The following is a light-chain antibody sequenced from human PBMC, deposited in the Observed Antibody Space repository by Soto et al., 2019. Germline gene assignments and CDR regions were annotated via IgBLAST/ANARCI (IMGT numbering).Light chain of an antibody. Sequence: QSVLAQPASVSRSPGQSITISCTGTSSDVGGYNYVSWYQQHPGKAPKLMIYDVSNRPSGVSNRFSGSKSGNTASLTISGLPAEDEADYYCSSYTSSSTPYVFGTGTKVTV. V-gene: IGLV2-14*01. CDR1: SSDVGGYNY. J-gene: IGLJ1*01. CDR3: SSYTSSSTPYV. CDR2: DVS.